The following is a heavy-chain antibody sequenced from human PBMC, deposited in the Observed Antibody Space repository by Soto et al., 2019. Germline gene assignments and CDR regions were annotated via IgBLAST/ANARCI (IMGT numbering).Heavy chain of an antibody. J-gene: IGHJ5*02. CDR2: IYHSGTT. Sequence: SETLSLTCAVSGGSISSGGYSWSWIRQPPGKGLEWIGYIYHSGTTYYNPSLKSRVTISVDSSKNQFSLKLSSVTAADTAVFYCARRRDATYNWFAPWGQGTLVTVSS. CDR3: ARRRDATYNWFAP. V-gene: IGHV4-30-2*01. D-gene: IGHD2-2*01. CDR1: GGSISSGGYS.